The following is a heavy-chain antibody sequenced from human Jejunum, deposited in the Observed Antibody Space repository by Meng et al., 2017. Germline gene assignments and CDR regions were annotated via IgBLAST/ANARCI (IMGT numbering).Heavy chain of an antibody. CDR3: ARDQNYAYGMDV. CDR1: GYTFSDYY. CDR2: ISTYNGNA. J-gene: IGHJ6*02. D-gene: IGHD3-16*01. V-gene: IGHV1-18*04. Sequence: ASVKVSCKASGYTFSDYYLHWVRQAPGQGLEWMGWISTYNGNAKSPQKFQGRVTMTTDTSTSMAYMELRSLRSDDTAVYYCARDQNYAYGMDVWGPGTTVTVSS.